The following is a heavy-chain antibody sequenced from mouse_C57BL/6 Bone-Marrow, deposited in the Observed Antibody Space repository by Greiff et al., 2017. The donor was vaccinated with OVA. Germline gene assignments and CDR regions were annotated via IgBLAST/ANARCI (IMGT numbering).Heavy chain of an antibody. D-gene: IGHD1-1*01. Sequence: QVQLQQPGAELVKPGASVKVSCKASGYTFTSYWMHWVKQRPGQGLEWIGRIHPSDSDTNYNQKFKGKATLTVDKSSSTAYMQLSSLTSEDSAVYYCAMGYGSSFCFLAWFAYWGQGTLVTVSA. CDR2: IHPSDSDT. J-gene: IGHJ3*01. CDR3: AMGYGSSFCFLAWFAY. CDR1: GYTFTSYW. V-gene: IGHV1-74*01.